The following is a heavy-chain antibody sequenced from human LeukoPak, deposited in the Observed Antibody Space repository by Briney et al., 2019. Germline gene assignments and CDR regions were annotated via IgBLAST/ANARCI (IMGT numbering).Heavy chain of an antibody. D-gene: IGHD6-13*01. J-gene: IGHJ4*02. V-gene: IGHV4-59*01. CDR2: IYYSGST. CDR1: GGSISSYY. CDR3: ARSRRSSSWYYFDY. Sequence: SENLSLTCTVSGGSISSYYWSWIRQPPGKGLEWIGYIYYSGSTNYNPSLKSRVTISVDTSKNQFSLKLSSVTAADTAVYYCARSRRSSSWYYFDYWGQGTLVTVSS.